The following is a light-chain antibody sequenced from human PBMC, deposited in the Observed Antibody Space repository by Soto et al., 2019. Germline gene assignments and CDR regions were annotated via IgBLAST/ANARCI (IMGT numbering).Light chain of an antibody. Sequence: EIVLTQSPGTLSLSPGERATLSCRASQSVSSSYLAWYQQKPGQAPRLLIYGASSRATGIPDRFSGSGSGTDFTLTICRLEPEDFAVYYCQQYGSSLVTFGPGTKVDIK. CDR1: QSVSSSY. V-gene: IGKV3-20*01. CDR3: QQYGSSLVT. J-gene: IGKJ3*01. CDR2: GAS.